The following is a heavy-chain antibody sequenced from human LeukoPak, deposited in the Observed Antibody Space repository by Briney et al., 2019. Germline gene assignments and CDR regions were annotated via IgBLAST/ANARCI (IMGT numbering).Heavy chain of an antibody. J-gene: IGHJ4*02. CDR1: GFSFRRYA. CDR3: ATVYYDSSGYYTRFDY. V-gene: IGHV3-30*02. CDR2: IRSDGSNE. D-gene: IGHD3-22*01. Sequence: PGGSLRLSCAASGFSFRRYAMHWVRQAPGKGLEWVAFIRSDGSNEYYGDSVKGRFTVSRDNSKNTLYLQMNSLRAEDTAVYYCATVYYDSSGYYTRFDYWGQGTLVTVSS.